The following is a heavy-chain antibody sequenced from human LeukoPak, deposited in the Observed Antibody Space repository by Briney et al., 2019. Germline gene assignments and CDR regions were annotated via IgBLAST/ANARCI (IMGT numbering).Heavy chain of an antibody. V-gene: IGHV6-1*01. J-gene: IGHJ5*02. CDR1: GDSVSSNTAA. CDR2: IYYRSQYYT. D-gene: IGHD1/OR15-1a*01. Sequence: SQTLSLTCAISGDSVSSNTAAWNWIRQSPSRGLEWLGRIYYRSQYYTDYAVSVKSRITINPDTSKNQFSLQLNSVTPDDTAVYYCAGMEQWPPNGWFDPWGQGTLVTVSS. CDR3: AGMEQWPPNGWFDP.